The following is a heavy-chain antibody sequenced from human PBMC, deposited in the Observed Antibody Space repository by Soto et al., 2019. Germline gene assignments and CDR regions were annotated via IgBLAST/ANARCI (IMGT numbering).Heavy chain of an antibody. Sequence: GGSLRLSCAASGFTSSSYWMHWVRQAPGKGLVWVSRINSDGSSTSYADSVKGRFTISRDNAKNTLYLQMNSLRAEDTAVYSCARVRFLEWPHSYYGMDVWGQGTTVTVSS. D-gene: IGHD3-3*01. CDR3: ARVRFLEWPHSYYGMDV. J-gene: IGHJ6*02. CDR1: GFTSSSYW. CDR2: INSDGSST. V-gene: IGHV3-74*01.